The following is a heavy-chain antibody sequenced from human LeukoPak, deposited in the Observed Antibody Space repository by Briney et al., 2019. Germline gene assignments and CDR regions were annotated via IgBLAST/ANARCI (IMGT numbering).Heavy chain of an antibody. D-gene: IGHD3-22*01. CDR1: GYTFTSYG. J-gene: IGHJ3*02. CDR2: ISAYNGNT. Sequence: ASVKVSCKASGYTFTSYGISWVRRAPGQGLEWMGWISAYNGNTNYAQKLQGRVTMTTDTSTSTAYVELRSLRSDDTAVYYCARPDSSAYDAFDIWGQGTMVTVSS. CDR3: ARPDSSAYDAFDI. V-gene: IGHV1-18*01.